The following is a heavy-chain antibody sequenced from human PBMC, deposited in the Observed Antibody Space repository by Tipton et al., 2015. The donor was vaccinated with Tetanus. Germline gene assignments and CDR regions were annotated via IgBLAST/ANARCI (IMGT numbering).Heavy chain of an antibody. CDR1: GDSLSSGDYY. V-gene: IGHV4-30-4*01. J-gene: IGHJ6*02. CDR2: IYYSGST. Sequence: TLSLTCTVSGDSLSSGDYYWSWIRQPPGKGLESIGYIYYSGSTYYNPSLKSRVTISVDTSKNQFSLRLSSVTAADTAVYYCARDHGITWGGMGYYYGMDVWGQGTTVTVSS. CDR3: ARDHGITWGGMGYYYGMDV. D-gene: IGHD3-16*01.